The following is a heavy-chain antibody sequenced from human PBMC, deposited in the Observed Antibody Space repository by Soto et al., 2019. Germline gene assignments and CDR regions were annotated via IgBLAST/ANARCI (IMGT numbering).Heavy chain of an antibody. CDR2: ISYDGSNK. CDR3: AKDQAEVAWEPLYYFDY. V-gene: IGHV3-30*18. J-gene: IGHJ4*02. D-gene: IGHD1-26*01. Sequence: QVQLVESGGGVVQPGWSLRLSCAASGFTFSSYGMHWVRQAPGKGLEWVAVISYDGSNKYYADSVKGRFTISRDNSKNTLYLQMNSLRAEDTAVYYCAKDQAEVAWEPLYYFDYWGQGTLVTVSS. CDR1: GFTFSSYG.